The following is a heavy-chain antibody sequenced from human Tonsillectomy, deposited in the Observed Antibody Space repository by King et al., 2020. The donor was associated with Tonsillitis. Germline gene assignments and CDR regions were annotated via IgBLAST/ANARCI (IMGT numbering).Heavy chain of an antibody. Sequence: VQLVESGGGVVQPGRSLRLSCAASGFTFRNYAMHWVRQAPGKGLEWVGIISYDGTNKFYADSVKGRFTISRDSSKNTLYLQMNSLRAEDTAIYYCARDRGSWVLDIDYWGQGTLVTVSS. D-gene: IGHD1-26*01. CDR1: GFTFRNYA. V-gene: IGHV3-30*04. CDR2: ISYDGTNK. CDR3: ARDRGSWVLDIDY. J-gene: IGHJ4*02.